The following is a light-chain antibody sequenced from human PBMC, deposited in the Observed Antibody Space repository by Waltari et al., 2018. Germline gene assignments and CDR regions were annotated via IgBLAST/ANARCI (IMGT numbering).Light chain of an antibody. Sequence: EIVLTQSPTTLSVSPGERVTLSCRASQSLTTNLAWYQQKPGQAPRLLVYGASIRVSDIPDRVSGSGSGTDFTLTISSLQSEDFALYFCQQYNQWPANFGPGTKVDIK. V-gene: IGKV3-15*01. CDR2: GAS. CDR1: QSLTTN. CDR3: QQYNQWPAN. J-gene: IGKJ3*01.